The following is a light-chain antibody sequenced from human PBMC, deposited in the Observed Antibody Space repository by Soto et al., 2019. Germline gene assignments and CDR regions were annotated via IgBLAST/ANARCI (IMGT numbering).Light chain of an antibody. CDR1: QALSNY. Sequence: DTQLTQSPSVLSASVGDTVTITCRASQALSNYLAWYQQKPGKAPDLLIYSASTLQSGVPSRFSGSGSETEFSLTIRALQPEDFATYYCQQLSRYPLTFGGGTKV. CDR2: SAS. J-gene: IGKJ4*01. CDR3: QQLSRYPLT. V-gene: IGKV1-9*01.